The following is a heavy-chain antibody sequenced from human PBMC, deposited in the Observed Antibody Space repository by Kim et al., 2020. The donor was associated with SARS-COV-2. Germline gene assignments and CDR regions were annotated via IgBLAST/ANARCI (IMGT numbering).Heavy chain of an antibody. Sequence: GGSLRLSCAASGFTFSTFAFSWVRQAPGKGLEWVSAIIPDSVYKSNADSVRGRFTVSRENSNNILSLQLSSLRADDTAISACVKQEGGDSSGSYVAYWFDPWGQGALVTASS. CDR3: VKQEGGDSSGSYVAYWFDP. D-gene: IGHD3-22*01. V-gene: IGHV3-23*01. CDR1: GFTFSTFA. CDR2: IIPDSVYK. J-gene: IGHJ5*01.